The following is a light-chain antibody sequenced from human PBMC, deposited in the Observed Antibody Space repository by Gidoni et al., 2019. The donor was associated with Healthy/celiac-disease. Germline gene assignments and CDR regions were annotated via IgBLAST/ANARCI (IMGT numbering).Light chain of an antibody. Sequence: IQMTQSPSSLSASVGDRVTITCRASQSISSYLNWYQQKPGKAPKLLIYAASSLQSGVPSRVSGSGSGTDFTLTISSLQPEDFATYYCQQSYSTPITFXXXTRLEIK. CDR1: QSISSY. CDR2: AAS. V-gene: IGKV1-39*01. J-gene: IGKJ5*01. CDR3: QQSYSTPIT.